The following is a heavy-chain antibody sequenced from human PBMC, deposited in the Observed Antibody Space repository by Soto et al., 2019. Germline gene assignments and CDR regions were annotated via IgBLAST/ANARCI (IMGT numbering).Heavy chain of an antibody. V-gene: IGHV1-18*01. CDR1: GDTVTKYG. D-gene: IGHD6-19*01. J-gene: IGHJ4*02. Sequence: QVQLVQSGGEVKKPGASVKVSCKASGDTVTKYGISWVRQAPGQGLEWLGWISFYNGHTNYALKFQDRITFTTDTSPSTASMELRSLTSADTAVYYCASATSIAVAGTETWGQGTLVTVSS. CDR2: ISFYNGHT. CDR3: ASATSIAVAGTET.